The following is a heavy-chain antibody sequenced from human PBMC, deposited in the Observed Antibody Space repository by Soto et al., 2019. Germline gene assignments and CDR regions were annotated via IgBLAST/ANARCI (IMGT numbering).Heavy chain of an antibody. V-gene: IGHV4-61*01. CDR3: ARGRAQEWLGRFFDY. CDR1: GGSVNSGTFY. CDR2: IYYTGSA. J-gene: IGHJ4*02. D-gene: IGHD6-19*01. Sequence: SETLSLTCSVSGGSVNSGTFYWSWIRQLPGKGLEWIGHIYYTGSAYYTPSLKGRSTISVDTSKNQFSLKLRSVTAADTAVYYCARGRAQEWLGRFFDYWGQGTLVTVSS.